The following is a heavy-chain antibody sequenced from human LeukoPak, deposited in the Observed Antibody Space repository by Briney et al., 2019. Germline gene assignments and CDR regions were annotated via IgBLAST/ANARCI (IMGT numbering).Heavy chain of an antibody. CDR2: IWYDGSNK. CDR1: GFTFSSYG. D-gene: IGHD2-15*01. V-gene: IGHV3-33*01. J-gene: IGHJ6*04. CDR3: ARLAVVAATARYYYGMDV. Sequence: GRSLRLSCAASGFTFSSYGMHWVRQAPGKGLEWVAVIWYDGSNKYYADSVKGRFTISRDNAKNSLYLQMNSLRAEDTAVYYCARLAVVAATARYYYGMDVWGKGTTVTVSS.